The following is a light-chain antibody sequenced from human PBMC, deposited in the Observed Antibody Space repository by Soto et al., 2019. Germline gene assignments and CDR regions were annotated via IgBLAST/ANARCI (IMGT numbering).Light chain of an antibody. CDR2: DAS. J-gene: IGKJ1*01. CDR1: QSVNRH. Sequence: EVVMMQSPATLSVSPGERVTLSCRASQSVNRHLAWYQQKPGQAPRLLFYDASTRATGVTARFSGSGSGTEFTLTMSSLQSEDLAVYYCQQYNKWPLWTFGQGTKVEIK. CDR3: QQYNKWPLWT. V-gene: IGKV3-15*01.